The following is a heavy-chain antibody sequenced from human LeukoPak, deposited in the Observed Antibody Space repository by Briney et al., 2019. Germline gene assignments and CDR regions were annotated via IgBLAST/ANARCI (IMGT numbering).Heavy chain of an antibody. CDR2: IYYSGST. J-gene: IGHJ4*02. Sequence: KSSETLSLTCTVSGGSISSYYWSWIRQPPGKGLEWIGYIYYSGSTNYNPSLKSRVTISVDTSRNQFSLKLSSVTAADTAVYYCARVRAGFSGRFFDYWGQGTLVTVSS. CDR3: ARVRAGFSGRFFDY. V-gene: IGHV4-59*01. D-gene: IGHD3-3*01. CDR1: GGSISSYY.